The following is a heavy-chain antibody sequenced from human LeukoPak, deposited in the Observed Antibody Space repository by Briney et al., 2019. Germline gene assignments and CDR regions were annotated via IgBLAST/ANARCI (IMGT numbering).Heavy chain of an antibody. Sequence: GGSLRLSCTASGFNFSNYYLNWVRQVPGKGLVWVSGINPDGSRTAYADSVKGRFAISRDNAKNTMFLQMNSLRVEHTALYYCARGGTHNYHSAGFYFVDYFDVWGQGSLVTVSS. CDR2: INPDGSRT. D-gene: IGHD3-22*01. J-gene: IGHJ4*02. CDR1: GFNFSNYY. V-gene: IGHV3-74*01. CDR3: ARGGTHNYHSAGFYFVDYFDV.